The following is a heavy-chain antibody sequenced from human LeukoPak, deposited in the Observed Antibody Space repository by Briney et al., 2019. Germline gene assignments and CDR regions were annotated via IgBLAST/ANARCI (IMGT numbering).Heavy chain of an antibody. J-gene: IGHJ4*02. CDR1: GFKIDDYY. D-gene: IGHD2-2*01. V-gene: IGHV3-11*01. CDR2: ISLSGGTI. CDR3: ARDFPTITSWYYFDS. Sequence: GGSLRLSCAASGFKIDDYYMSWIRQAPGKGLEWVSHISLSGGTIHYADSVKGRFAVSRDNAKNSLYLQMNSLRAEDTAVYYCARDFPTITSWYYFDSWGQGALVVVSS.